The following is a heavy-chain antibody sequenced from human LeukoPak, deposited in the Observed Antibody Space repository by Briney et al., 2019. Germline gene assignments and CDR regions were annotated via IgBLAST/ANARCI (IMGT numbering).Heavy chain of an antibody. J-gene: IGHJ6*03. CDR2: INWDGGTT. CDR1: GFTFDNYA. V-gene: IGHV3-43D*03. Sequence: GGSLRLSCAASGFTFDNYAMHWVRQAPGKGLEWVSLINWDGGTTYYADSVKGRFTISRDNIKKSLYLQMNSLRPADTALYYCAKGKREYNYGPNKSSYYYMDVWGKGTTVTVSS. D-gene: IGHD5-18*01. CDR3: AKGKREYNYGPNKSSYYYMDV.